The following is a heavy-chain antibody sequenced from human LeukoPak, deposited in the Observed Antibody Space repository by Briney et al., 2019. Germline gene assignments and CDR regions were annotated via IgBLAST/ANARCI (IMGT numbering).Heavy chain of an antibody. CDR3: ARDQDAVVPSTVDY. CDR2: ISGYDGNT. Sequence: ASVKVSCKASGYPFTSYAVNWVRQAPGQGLEWMGWISGYDGNTNYAQKLQGRVTMTTDTSTSTAYMELRSLRSDDTAVYYCARDQDAVVPSTVDYWGQGTLVTVSS. V-gene: IGHV1-18*01. J-gene: IGHJ4*02. D-gene: IGHD2-2*01. CDR1: GYPFTSYA.